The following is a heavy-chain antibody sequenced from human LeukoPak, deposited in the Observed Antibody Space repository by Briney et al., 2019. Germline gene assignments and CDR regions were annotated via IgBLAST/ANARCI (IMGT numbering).Heavy chain of an antibody. V-gene: IGHV4-38-2*02. CDR1: GYSISNDDY. J-gene: IGHJ4*02. CDR2: VYHTGSP. D-gene: IGHD2-21*01. CDR3: ARGGIVVAVYFDF. Sequence: SETLSLTCIVSGYSISNDDYWGWVRQPPGKGLEGIGRVYHTGSPYYNPSLKSRVTISVDTSKNHLSLRLRSVTAADTAAYYCARGGIVVAVYFDFWGKGTLVTVSS.